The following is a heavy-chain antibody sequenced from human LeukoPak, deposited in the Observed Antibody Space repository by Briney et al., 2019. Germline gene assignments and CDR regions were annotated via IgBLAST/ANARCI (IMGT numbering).Heavy chain of an antibody. V-gene: IGHV1-18*01. D-gene: IGHD3-22*01. Sequence: ASVKVSCKASGYTFTSYGISWVRQAPGQGLEWMGWISAYNGSTNYAQKLQGRVTVTTDTSTSTAYMELRGLRSDDTAVYYCARSRTPRPYYDSSGYYYIWYFDLWGRGTLVTVSS. J-gene: IGHJ2*01. CDR3: ARSRTPRPYYDSSGYYYIWYFDL. CDR1: GYTFTSYG. CDR2: ISAYNGST.